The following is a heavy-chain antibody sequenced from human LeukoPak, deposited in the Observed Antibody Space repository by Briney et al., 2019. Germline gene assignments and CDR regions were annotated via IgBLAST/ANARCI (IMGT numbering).Heavy chain of an antibody. Sequence: GGSLRLSCAASGFTFSNYWMSWVRQAPGKGLEWVANIKLDGSEEYYVDSVKSRFTISRDNAKKSLYLQMNSLRAEDTAVYYCARNYDFWISASYYYYYMDVWGKGTTVTVSS. J-gene: IGHJ6*03. D-gene: IGHD3-3*01. V-gene: IGHV3-7*01. CDR1: GFTFSNYW. CDR3: ARNYDFWISASYYYYYMDV. CDR2: IKLDGSEE.